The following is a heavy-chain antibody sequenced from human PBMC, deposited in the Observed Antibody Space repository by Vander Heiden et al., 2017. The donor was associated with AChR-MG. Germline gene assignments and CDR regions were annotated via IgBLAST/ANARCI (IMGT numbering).Heavy chain of an antibody. V-gene: IGHV3-23*01. J-gene: IGHJ5*02. CDR1: GLTFTGYA. CDR2: ICGSGGST. Sequence: EVQLLEAGGGLVQPGGSMRLSCPASGLTFTGYAMGWVRQAPGKGLEWVSVICGSGGSTNYADSVKGRFTISRDKSKNTLYLQMNSLRAEDTAVYYCAKDSDFWSGPELQPSWGQGTLVTVSS. CDR3: AKDSDFWSGPELQPS. D-gene: IGHD3-3*01.